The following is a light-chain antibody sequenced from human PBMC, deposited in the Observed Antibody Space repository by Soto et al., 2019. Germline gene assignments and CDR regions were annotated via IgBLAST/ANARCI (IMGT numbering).Light chain of an antibody. J-gene: IGLJ2*01. CDR3: AAWDNSLSTSVV. V-gene: IGLV1-51*01. CDR1: SSNIGNNF. Sequence: QSVLTQPPSVSAAPGQKVTISCSGSSSNIGNNFVPWYQQLPGTAPKLLIFDNYNRPSGIPDRFSGSKSGTSATLGITGVQTGDEADYYCAAWDNSLSTSVVFGGGTKLTVL. CDR2: DNY.